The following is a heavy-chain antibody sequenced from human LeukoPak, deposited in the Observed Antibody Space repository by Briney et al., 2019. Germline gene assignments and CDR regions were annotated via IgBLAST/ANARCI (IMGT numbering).Heavy chain of an antibody. V-gene: IGHV4-4*02. CDR1: GGSISSSNW. D-gene: IGHD1-26*01. J-gene: IGHJ5*02. CDR3: ATDLYLLTSIVT. CDR2: ISHSGST. Sequence: SETLSLTCAVSGGSISSSNWWSWVRQPPGKGLEWIGEISHSGSTDYTPSLRSRVTISVDKSKNQFSLRLNSVTAADTAVYYCATDLYLLTSIVTWGQGTLVTVSS.